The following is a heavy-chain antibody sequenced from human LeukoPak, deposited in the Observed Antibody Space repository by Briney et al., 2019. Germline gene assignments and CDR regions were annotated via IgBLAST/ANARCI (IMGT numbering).Heavy chain of an antibody. J-gene: IGHJ6*02. Sequence: SETLSLTCTVSGGSISSYYWSWIRQPPGKGLEWIGYIYYSGSTNYNPSLKSRVTISVDTPKNQFSLKLSSVTAADTAVYYCARGLKECYDTLTGSLYYYGMDVWGQGTTVTVSS. CDR1: GGSISSYY. D-gene: IGHD3-9*01. V-gene: IGHV4-59*01. CDR2: IYYSGST. CDR3: ARGLKECYDTLTGSLYYYGMDV.